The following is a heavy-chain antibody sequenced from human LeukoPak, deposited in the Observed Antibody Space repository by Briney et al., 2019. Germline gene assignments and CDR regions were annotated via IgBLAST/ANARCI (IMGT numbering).Heavy chain of an antibody. Sequence: SETLSLTCTVSGVXLSSDYWSWIRQPPGKGLKWIGPIYYSGSTNYNPSLKSRVTISVDTPKNQFSLKLSSVTAADTAVYYCARQKDSGTYPFDYWGQGTLVTVSS. V-gene: IGHV4-59*08. D-gene: IGHD1-26*01. CDR1: GVXLSSDY. CDR3: ARQKDSGTYPFDY. J-gene: IGHJ4*02. CDR2: IYYSGST.